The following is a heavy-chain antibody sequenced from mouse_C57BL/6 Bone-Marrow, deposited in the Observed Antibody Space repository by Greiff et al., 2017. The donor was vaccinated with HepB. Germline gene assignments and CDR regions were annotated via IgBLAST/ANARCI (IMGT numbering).Heavy chain of an antibody. V-gene: IGHV5-4*01. CDR1: GFTFSSYA. CDR2: ISDGGSYT. CDR3: ARDCSSYRGDY. D-gene: IGHD1-1*01. J-gene: IGHJ4*01. Sequence: EVNVVESGGGLVKPGGSLKLSCAASGFTFSSYAMSWVRQTPEKRLEWVATISDGGSYTYYPDNVKGRFTISRDNAKNNLYLQMSHLKSEDTAMYYCARDCSSYRGDYWGQGTSVTVSS.